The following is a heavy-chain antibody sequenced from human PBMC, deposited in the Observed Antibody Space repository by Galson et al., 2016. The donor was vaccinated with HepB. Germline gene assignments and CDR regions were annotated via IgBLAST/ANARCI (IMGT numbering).Heavy chain of an antibody. J-gene: IGHJ5*02. D-gene: IGHD6-13*01. CDR2: IYYSGAT. Sequence: SETLSLTCTVSGGSISSSSSYYWAWIRQPPGKGLEYMGNIYYSGATYYKSSLKSRVAISMDTSKNQFSLQLRSVTAADTALYYCARTRIGAAGTVKWVDPWGQGMLATVSS. CDR3: ARTRIGAAGTVKWVDP. CDR1: GGSISSSSSYY. V-gene: IGHV4-39*01.